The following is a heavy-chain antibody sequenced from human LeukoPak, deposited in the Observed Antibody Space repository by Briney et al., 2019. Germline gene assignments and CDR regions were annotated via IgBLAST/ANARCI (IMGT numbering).Heavy chain of an antibody. CDR1: GFLFTNFG. D-gene: IGHD5-24*01. CDR2: IAYDSSTT. Sequence: GGSLRLSCSASGFLFTNFGIQWVRQTPGKGLEWVAYIAYDSSTTYFGASVKGRFTISRDTSKNTVYLQMNSLRLEDTAVYFCAKDARGDGHRYFDSWGQGTLVSVSS. CDR3: AKDARGDGHRYFDS. V-gene: IGHV3-30*02. J-gene: IGHJ4*02.